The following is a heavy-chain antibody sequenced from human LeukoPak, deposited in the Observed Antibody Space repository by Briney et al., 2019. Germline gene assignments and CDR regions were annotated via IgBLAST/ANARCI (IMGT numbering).Heavy chain of an antibody. V-gene: IGHV3-30*18. Sequence: GGSLRLSCAASGFTFSSYGMHWVRQAPGKGLEWVAVISYDGSNKYYADSVKGRFTISRDNSKNTLYLQMNSLRAEDTAVYYCAKDMIGAYSSTRINYFDYWGQGTLVTVSS. D-gene: IGHD6-13*01. CDR1: GFTFSSYG. CDR3: AKDMIGAYSSTRINYFDY. J-gene: IGHJ4*02. CDR2: ISYDGSNK.